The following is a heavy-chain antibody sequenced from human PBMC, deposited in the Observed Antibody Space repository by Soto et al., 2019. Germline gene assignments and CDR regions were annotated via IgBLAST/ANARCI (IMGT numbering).Heavy chain of an antibody. J-gene: IGHJ5*02. Sequence: GGSLRLSCAASGFTFSSYGMHWVRQAPGKGLEWVAVISYDGSNKYYADSVKGRFTISRDNSKNTLYLQMNSLRAEDTAVYYCAAQRSYYDFWSGYWDPRGQGTLVTVSS. CDR3: AAQRSYYDFWSGYWDP. CDR2: ISYDGSNK. CDR1: GFTFSSYG. D-gene: IGHD3-3*01. V-gene: IGHV3-30*03.